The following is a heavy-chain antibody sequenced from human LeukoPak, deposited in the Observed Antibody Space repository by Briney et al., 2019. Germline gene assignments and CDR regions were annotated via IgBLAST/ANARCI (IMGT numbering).Heavy chain of an antibody. V-gene: IGHV6-1*01. Sequence: SQTLSLTCAISGDSVSSNSAAWNWIRQSPSRGLEWLGRTYYRSKWYNDYAVSVKSRITINPDTSKNQFSLQLNSVTPEDTAVYYCASGRFLEWYATPYYYYMDVWGKGTTVTVSS. CDR1: GDSVSSNSAA. J-gene: IGHJ6*03. D-gene: IGHD3-3*01. CDR3: ASGRFLEWYATPYYYYMDV. CDR2: TYYRSKWYN.